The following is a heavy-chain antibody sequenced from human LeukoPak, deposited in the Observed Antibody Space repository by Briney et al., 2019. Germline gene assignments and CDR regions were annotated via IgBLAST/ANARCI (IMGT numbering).Heavy chain of an antibody. CDR2: IDPSDSYT. Sequence: GESLRISCKGSGYSFTSYWISWVRQMPGKGLEWMGRIDPSDSYTNYSPSFQGYVTISADKSISTAYLQWSSLKASDTAMYYCATRGEGATVTIVDYWGQGTLVTVSS. V-gene: IGHV5-10-1*01. CDR3: ATRGEGATVTIVDY. J-gene: IGHJ4*02. D-gene: IGHD4-17*01. CDR1: GYSFTSYW.